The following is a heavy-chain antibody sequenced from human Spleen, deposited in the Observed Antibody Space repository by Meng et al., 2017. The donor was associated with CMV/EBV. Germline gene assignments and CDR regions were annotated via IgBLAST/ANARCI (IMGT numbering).Heavy chain of an antibody. Sequence: SGGTFNTYAISWGRQAPGQGLEWIGGIIPTFGTADYTQKFQGRVTITTDDSTTTVYMELSSLRSDDTAVYYCARPGISDSYNWFDPWGQGTLVTVSS. V-gene: IGHV1-69*05. CDR1: GGTFNTYA. D-gene: IGHD1-14*01. CDR2: IIPTFGTA. J-gene: IGHJ5*02. CDR3: ARPGISDSYNWFDP.